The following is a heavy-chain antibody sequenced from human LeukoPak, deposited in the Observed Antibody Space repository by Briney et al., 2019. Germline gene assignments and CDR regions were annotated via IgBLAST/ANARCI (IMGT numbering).Heavy chain of an antibody. CDR1: GGSFSGYY. CDR2: INHSGGT. V-gene: IGHV4-34*01. D-gene: IGHD4-11*01. J-gene: IGHJ6*03. CDR3: AKGGLQGNYPGRRYYYFFMDV. Sequence: SETLSLTCAVYGGSFSGYYWSWIRRPPEKGLEWIGEINHSGGTNYNPSLKSRVTISVDTSKNQFSLNLSSVTAADTAVYYCAKGGLQGNYPGRRYYYFFMDVWGKGTTVTVSS.